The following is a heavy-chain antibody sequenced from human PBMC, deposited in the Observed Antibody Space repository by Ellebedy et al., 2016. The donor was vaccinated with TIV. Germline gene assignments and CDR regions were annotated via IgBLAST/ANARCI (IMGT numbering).Heavy chain of an antibody. CDR2: VRRETDGGTT. V-gene: IGHV3-15*01. CDR1: GVSFSDVW. CDR3: TTGGHYYGD. Sequence: PGESLKISCVGSGVSFSDVWVSWVRQGPGTGPEWVGRVRRETDGGTTDYAPRVKGRFTISRDDSRNTVYLQMSSLEVEDTAVYYCTTGGHYYGDWGHGTLVTVSS. J-gene: IGHJ4*01. D-gene: IGHD4-17*01.